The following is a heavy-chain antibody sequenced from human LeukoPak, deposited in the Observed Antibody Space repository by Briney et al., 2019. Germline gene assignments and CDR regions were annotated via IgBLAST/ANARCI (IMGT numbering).Heavy chain of an antibody. CDR1: GFTFSSYG. V-gene: IGHV3-21*01. D-gene: IGHD2-2*01. CDR3: AIDGCSRASCRFYNWFDP. Sequence: GGSLRLSCAASGFTFSSYGMHWVRQAPGKGLEWVSFISTSSSYIHYADSVKGRFTIARDNAKNSLYLQMNSLRAEDTAMYYCAIDGCSRASCRFYNWFDPWGQGTLVTVSS. J-gene: IGHJ5*02. CDR2: ISTSSSYI.